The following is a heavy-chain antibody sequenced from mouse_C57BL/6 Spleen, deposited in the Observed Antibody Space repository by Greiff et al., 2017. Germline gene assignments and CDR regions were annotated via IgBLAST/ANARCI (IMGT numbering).Heavy chain of an antibody. Sequence: QVQLKQSGAELARPGASVKLSCKASGYTFTSYGISWVKQRTGQGLEWIGEIYPRSGNTYYNAKFKGKATLTADKSSSTAYMELRSLTTEDSAVYFCDINWHDFDYWGQGTTLTVSS. CDR3: DINWHDFDY. D-gene: IGHD4-1*01. CDR1: GYTFTSYG. J-gene: IGHJ2*01. V-gene: IGHV1-81*01. CDR2: IYPRSGNT.